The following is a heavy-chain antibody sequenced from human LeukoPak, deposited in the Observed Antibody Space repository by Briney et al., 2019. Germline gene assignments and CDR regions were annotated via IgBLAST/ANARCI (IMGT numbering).Heavy chain of an antibody. D-gene: IGHD3-9*01. CDR2: ISGSGDNT. J-gene: IGHJ4*02. CDR1: GFAFSSYA. V-gene: IGHV3-23*01. Sequence: GGSLRLSCAASGFAFSSYAMSWVRQAPGKGLEWVSAISGSGDNTYYADSVKGRFTISRDNSKNTLYLQMNSLRAEDTAVYYCARGTRSLRYFDWLLYDDYWGQGTLVTVSS. CDR3: ARGTRSLRYFDWLLYDDY.